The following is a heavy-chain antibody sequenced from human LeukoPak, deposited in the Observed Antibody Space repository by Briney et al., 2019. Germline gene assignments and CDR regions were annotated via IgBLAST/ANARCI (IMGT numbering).Heavy chain of an antibody. CDR3: ARAHSRGYYSPDY. J-gene: IGHJ4*02. CDR1: VYTFTSYG. D-gene: IGHD3-22*01. V-gene: IGHV1-18*01. CDR2: ISAYNGNT. Sequence: ASVTLSCKASVYTFTSYGISWVRQAPGQGLDWMGWISAYNGNTKYAQKLQARVTMTTETSTSTAYMELRSLRSDDTAVYDCARAHSRGYYSPDYWGQGTLVTVSS.